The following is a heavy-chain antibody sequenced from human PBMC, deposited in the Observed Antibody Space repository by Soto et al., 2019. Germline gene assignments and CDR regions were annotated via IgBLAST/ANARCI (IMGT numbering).Heavy chain of an antibody. Sequence: QVQLVQSGIEVKKPGASVKVSCEATGYIFSSYGISWVRQAPGQGLEWLGWISGYNGNTNYVQKLLGRVTMTIDTVTSTAYMELRSLRSDDTAVYYCARDGHSSAPGFDNWGQGTLVIVSS. CDR3: ARDGHSSAPGFDN. CDR1: GYIFSSYG. V-gene: IGHV1-18*01. J-gene: IGHJ4*02. D-gene: IGHD6-19*01. CDR2: ISGYNGNT.